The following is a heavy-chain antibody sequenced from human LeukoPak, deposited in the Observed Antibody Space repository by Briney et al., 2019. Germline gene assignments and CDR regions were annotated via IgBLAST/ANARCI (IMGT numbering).Heavy chain of an antibody. Sequence: PGGSLRLSCAASGFAFSRYTISWVRQAPGKGLEWVSTITDIHGITYNADFVKGRFTISRDNSKNTLYLQMNSLRVEDTALYYCARVLRGDWFDPWGQGTLVTVSS. CDR3: ARVLRGDWFDP. V-gene: IGHV3-23*01. CDR2: ITDIHGIT. CDR1: GFAFSRYT. J-gene: IGHJ5*02. D-gene: IGHD3-10*01.